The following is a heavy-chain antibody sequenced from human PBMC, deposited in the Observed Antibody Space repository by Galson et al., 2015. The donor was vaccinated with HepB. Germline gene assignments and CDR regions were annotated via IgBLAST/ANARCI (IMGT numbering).Heavy chain of an antibody. CDR3: ATARRDGYNFDLRKTYYFDY. CDR2: ISAYNGNT. V-gene: IGHV1-18*01. Sequence: ASGGIFSSYTISWVRQAPGQGLEWMGWISAYNGNTNYAQKLQGRVTMTTDTSTDTAYMELSSLRSEDTAVYYCATARRDGYNFDLRKTYYFDYWGQGTLVTVSS. J-gene: IGHJ4*02. D-gene: IGHD5-24*01. CDR1: GGIFSSYT.